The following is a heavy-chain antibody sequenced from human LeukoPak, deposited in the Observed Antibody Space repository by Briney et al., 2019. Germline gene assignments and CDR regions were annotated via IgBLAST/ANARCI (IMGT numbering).Heavy chain of an antibody. CDR1: GGSISSYY. CDR2: IYYSGST. J-gene: IGHJ4*02. Sequence: PSETLSLTCTVSGGSISSYYWSWIRQPPGKGLEWIGYIYYSGSTLCNPSLKSRVTMSLDTSKNQFSLKLTSVTAADTAVYYCARDGAGTYEHDHWGQGTLVTVSS. V-gene: IGHV4-59*01. D-gene: IGHD1-1*01. CDR3: ARDGAGTYEHDH.